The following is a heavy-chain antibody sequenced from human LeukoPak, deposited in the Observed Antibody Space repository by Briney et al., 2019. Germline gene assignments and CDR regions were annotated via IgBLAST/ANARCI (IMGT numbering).Heavy chain of an antibody. CDR3: ARGGYSSGWYLNYYYYYMDV. D-gene: IGHD6-19*01. J-gene: IGHJ6*03. CDR2: IIPIFGTA. V-gene: IGHV1-69*05. Sequence: ASVKVSCKASGGTFSSYAISWVRQAPGQGLEWMGGIIPIFGTANYAQKFQGRVTITTDESTSTAYVELSSLRSEDTAVYYCARGGYSSGWYLNYYYYYMDVWGKGTTVTVSS. CDR1: GGTFSSYA.